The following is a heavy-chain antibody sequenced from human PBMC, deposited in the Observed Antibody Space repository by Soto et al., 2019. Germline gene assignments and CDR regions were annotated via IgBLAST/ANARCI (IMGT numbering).Heavy chain of an antibody. Sequence: GGSLRLSCAASGFTFSSYAMSWVRQAPGKGLEWVSAISGSGGSTYYADSVKGRFTISRDNSKNTLYLQMNSLRAEDTAVYYCAKGKLGRSGYYLFDYWGQGTLVTVSS. D-gene: IGHD3-3*01. J-gene: IGHJ4*02. CDR3: AKGKLGRSGYYLFDY. V-gene: IGHV3-23*01. CDR1: GFTFSSYA. CDR2: ISGSGGST.